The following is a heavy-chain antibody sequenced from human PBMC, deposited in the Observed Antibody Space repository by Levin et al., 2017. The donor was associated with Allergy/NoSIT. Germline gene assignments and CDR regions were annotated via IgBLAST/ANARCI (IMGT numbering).Heavy chain of an antibody. V-gene: IGHV4-59*08. CDR2: SHSRGST. J-gene: IGHJ3*02. D-gene: IGHD7-27*01. CDR1: GGSITGLY. Sequence: PSETLSLTCAVSGGSITGLYCSWIRQPPGEGLEWIGYSHSRGSTHYNPSLKSRVTISVDTSKNHFSLKLISVTADDTAMYYWARHENWGSGALDAFDIWGQGTMVTVS. CDR3: ARHENWGSGALDAFDI.